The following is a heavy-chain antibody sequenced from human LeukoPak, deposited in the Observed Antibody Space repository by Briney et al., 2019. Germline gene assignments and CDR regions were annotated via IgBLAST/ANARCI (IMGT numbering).Heavy chain of an antibody. CDR3: AKEGCSGGSCYPDL. D-gene: IGHD2-15*01. V-gene: IGHV3-23*01. Sequence: GGSLRLSCAASGFTFSSYAMSWVRQAPGKGLEWVSAISGSGGSTYYADSVKGRFTISRDNSKNTLYLQMNGLRAEDTAAYYCAKEGCSGGSCYPDLWGRGTLVTVSS. CDR1: GFTFSSYA. J-gene: IGHJ2*01. CDR2: ISGSGGST.